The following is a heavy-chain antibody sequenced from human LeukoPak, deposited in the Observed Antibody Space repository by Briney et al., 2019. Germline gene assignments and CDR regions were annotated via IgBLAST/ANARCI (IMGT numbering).Heavy chain of an antibody. V-gene: IGHV1-69-2*01. CDR3: ATTQGDGPDY. CDR1: GYTFTDYY. D-gene: IGHD3-16*01. J-gene: IGHJ4*02. Sequence: ASVKVSSTPSGYTFTDYYIHWVPQAPGKGLDWMGRVDPEDGETLYAEKFQGRVSFITDSSTDTAYMELSTLRSEDTAVYYCATTQGDGPDYWGQGTLVTVSS. CDR2: VDPEDGET.